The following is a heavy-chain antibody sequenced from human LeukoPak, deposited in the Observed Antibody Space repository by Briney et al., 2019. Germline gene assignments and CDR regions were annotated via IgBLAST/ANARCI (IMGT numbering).Heavy chain of an antibody. J-gene: IGHJ3*02. Sequence: GGSLRLSCAASGFTFSGYAMNWVRQAPGKGLEWVSSVSSSSSYIYYADSVKGRFTISRDNAKNSVYLQMNSLRAEDTAVYYCARERLSGYYDDAFDIWGPGTMVTVSS. V-gene: IGHV3-21*01. CDR2: VSSSSSYI. CDR3: ARERLSGYYDDAFDI. CDR1: GFTFSGYA. D-gene: IGHD3-22*01.